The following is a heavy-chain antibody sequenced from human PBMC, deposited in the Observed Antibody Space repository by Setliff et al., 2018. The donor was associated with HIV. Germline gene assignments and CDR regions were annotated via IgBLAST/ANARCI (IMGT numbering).Heavy chain of an antibody. Sequence: ASVKVSCKASGYTFTNYDINWVRQATGQGLEGMGWMNTNSGNTGYAQKFQGRVTMTRNTSISTAYMELNSLRSEDTAVYYCARETGRSSGCNYWGQGTLVTVSS. V-gene: IGHV1-8*02. J-gene: IGHJ4*02. D-gene: IGHD6-19*01. CDR2: MNTNSGNT. CDR3: ARETGRSSGCNY. CDR1: GYTFTNYD.